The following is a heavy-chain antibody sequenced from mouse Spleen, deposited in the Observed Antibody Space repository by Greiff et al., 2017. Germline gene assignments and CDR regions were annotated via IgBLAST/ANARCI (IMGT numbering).Heavy chain of an antibody. CDR1: GYTFTSYT. Sequence: VQLQQSGAELARPGASVKMSCKASGYTFTSYTMHWVKQRPGQGLEWIGYINPSSGYTKYNQKFKDKATLTADKSSSTAYMQLSSLTSEDSAVYYCARSLTTVVDFAYWGQGTLVTVSA. CDR3: ARSLTTVVDFAY. J-gene: IGHJ3*01. V-gene: IGHV1-4*01. D-gene: IGHD1-1*01. CDR2: INPSSGYT.